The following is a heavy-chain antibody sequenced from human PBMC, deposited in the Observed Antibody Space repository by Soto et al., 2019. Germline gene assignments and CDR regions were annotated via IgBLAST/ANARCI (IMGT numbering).Heavy chain of an antibody. Sequence: GGSLRLAWAASGFTLSSYWMSWVRQAPGKGLEWVANIKQDGSEKYYGVSVNGRFTISRANAKNSLYLQMNSLRAEDTAVYYCARDTPSSTLFPIVVVVAAPVFDYWGQGTLVTVSS. J-gene: IGHJ4*02. CDR3: ARDTPSSTLFPIVVVVAAPVFDY. CDR2: IKQDGSEK. V-gene: IGHV3-7*05. CDR1: GFTLSSYW. D-gene: IGHD2-15*01.